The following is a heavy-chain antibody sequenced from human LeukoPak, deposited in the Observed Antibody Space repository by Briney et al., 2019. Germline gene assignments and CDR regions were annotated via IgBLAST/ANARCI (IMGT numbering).Heavy chain of an antibody. Sequence: SETLSLTCTVSGGSISSSSYYWGWIRQPPGKGLEWFGNIYYSGTTYYNPSLKSRVTISVDSPKNQFSLKLSSVTAADTAVYYCATSQRANWNGWFDPWGQGTLVTVS. CDR3: ATSQRANWNGWFDP. CDR1: GGSISSSSYY. J-gene: IGHJ5*02. V-gene: IGHV4-39*01. D-gene: IGHD1-1*01. CDR2: IYYSGTT.